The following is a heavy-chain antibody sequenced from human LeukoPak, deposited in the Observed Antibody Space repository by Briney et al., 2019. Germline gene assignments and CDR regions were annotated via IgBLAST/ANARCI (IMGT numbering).Heavy chain of an antibody. V-gene: IGHV3-11*01. J-gene: IGHJ6*02. CDR2: ISSSGSTI. CDR3: ARDNEGMATTIYYYYYGMDV. CDR1: GFTFSDYY. Sequence: GGSLRLSCAASGFTFSDYYMSWIRQAPGKGLEWVSYISSSGSTIYYADSVKGRFTISRDNAKNSPYLQMNSLRAEDTAVYYCARDNEGMATTIYYYYYGMDVWGQGTTVTVSS. D-gene: IGHD5-12*01.